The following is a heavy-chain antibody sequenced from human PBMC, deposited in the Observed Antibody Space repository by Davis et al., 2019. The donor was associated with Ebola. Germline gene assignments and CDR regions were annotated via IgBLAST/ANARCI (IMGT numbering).Heavy chain of an antibody. CDR3: ARDDTSMIVARWSWFDP. CDR2: INSDGSST. D-gene: IGHD3-22*01. J-gene: IGHJ5*02. CDR1: GFTFSSYW. V-gene: IGHV3-74*01. Sequence: PGGSLRLSCAASGFTFSSYWMHWVRQAPGKGLVWVSRINSDGSSTSYADSVKGRFTISRDNAKNTLYLQMNSLRAEDTAVYYCARDDTSMIVARWSWFDPWGQGTLVTVSS.